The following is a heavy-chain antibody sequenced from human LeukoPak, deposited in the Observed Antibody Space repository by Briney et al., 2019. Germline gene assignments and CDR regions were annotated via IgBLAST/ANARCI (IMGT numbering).Heavy chain of an antibody. D-gene: IGHD2-2*03. Sequence: GGSLRLSCAASGFTFSNYNMNWVRQAPGKGLEWVSAISGSGGSTYYADSVKGRFTISRDNSKNTLYLQMNSLRAEDTAVYYCAKDLGSFDYWGQGTLVTVSS. V-gene: IGHV3-23*01. CDR3: AKDLGSFDY. CDR2: ISGSGGST. CDR1: GFTFSNYN. J-gene: IGHJ4*02.